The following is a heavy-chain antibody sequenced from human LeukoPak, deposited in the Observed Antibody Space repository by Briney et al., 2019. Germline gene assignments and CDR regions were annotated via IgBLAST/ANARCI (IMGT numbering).Heavy chain of an antibody. Sequence: ASVKVSCKASGYTFTSYYMHWVRQAPGQGLEWMGIINPSGGSTSYAQKFQGRVTMTRDTSTSTVYMELSSLRSEDTAVYYCARLDNYDSSGYWPYFDYWGQGTLVTVSS. J-gene: IGHJ4*02. D-gene: IGHD3-22*01. CDR1: GYTFTSYY. CDR2: INPSGGST. V-gene: IGHV1-46*01. CDR3: ARLDNYDSSGYWPYFDY.